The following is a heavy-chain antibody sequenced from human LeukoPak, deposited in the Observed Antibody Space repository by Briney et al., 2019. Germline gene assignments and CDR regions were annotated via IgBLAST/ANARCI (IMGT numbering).Heavy chain of an antibody. Sequence: GESLRLSCAASGFTFSSHDMHWVRQPTGKGLEWVSTISPAGHTYYADSVKGRFTISREDAENSVYLQTNSLSAGDTAVYYCARGCYFASGSLIDYWGQGILVTVSS. CDR2: ISPAGHT. CDR1: GFTFSSHD. D-gene: IGHD3-10*01. J-gene: IGHJ4*02. CDR3: ARGCYFASGSLIDY. V-gene: IGHV3-13*04.